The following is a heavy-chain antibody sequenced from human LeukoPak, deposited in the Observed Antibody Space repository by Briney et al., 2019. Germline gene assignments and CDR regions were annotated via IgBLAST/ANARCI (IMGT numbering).Heavy chain of an antibody. Sequence: GGSLRLSCGASGFTFSDYAMTWVRQAPGKGLAWVSTITYGGERTYYADSVKGRYTISRDNSKNILYLQMSSLRGDDTGDYYCAKGGWSDRFDFWGQGTRVTVSS. V-gene: IGHV3-23*01. J-gene: IGHJ4*02. D-gene: IGHD3-3*01. CDR1: GFTFSDYA. CDR3: AKGGWSDRFDF. CDR2: ITYGGERT.